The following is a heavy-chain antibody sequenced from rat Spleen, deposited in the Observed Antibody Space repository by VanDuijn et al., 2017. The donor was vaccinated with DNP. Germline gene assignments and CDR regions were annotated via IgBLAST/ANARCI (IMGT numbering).Heavy chain of an antibody. V-gene: IGHV5S23*01. J-gene: IGHJ2*01. D-gene: IGHD1-7*01. CDR1: GFTFSDYN. CDR2: ISPSGGST. CDR3: AKWEFDY. Sequence: EVQLVESGGGLVQPGRSLKLSCAGPGFTFSDYNMAWVRQAPKKGLEWVASISPSGGSTYYRDSVKGRFTISRDNAKSTLYLQMDSLRSEDTATYYGAKWEFDYWGQGVMVTVSS.